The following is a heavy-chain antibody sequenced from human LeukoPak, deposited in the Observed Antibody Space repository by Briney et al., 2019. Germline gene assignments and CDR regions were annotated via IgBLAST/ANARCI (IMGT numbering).Heavy chain of an antibody. V-gene: IGHV4-30-2*01. CDR1: GGSISSGGYY. J-gene: IGHJ4*02. CDR3: ARDRLGATTFDY. Sequence: SQTLSLTCTVSGGSISSGGYYWSWIRQPPGKGLEWIGYIYHSGSTYYNPSLKSRVTISVDRSKNQFSLKLSSVTAADTAVYYCARDRLGATTFDYWGQGTLVTVSS. CDR2: IYHSGST. D-gene: IGHD1-26*01.